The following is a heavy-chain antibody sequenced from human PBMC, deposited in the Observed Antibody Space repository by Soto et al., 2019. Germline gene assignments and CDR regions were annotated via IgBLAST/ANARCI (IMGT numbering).Heavy chain of an antibody. CDR1: GFTFGDYA. D-gene: IGHD2-2*01. CDR2: ISWNSDSI. Sequence: VQLVEAGGGVVQPGRSLRISCAASGFTFGDYAMHWVRQAPGKGLEWVSGISWNSDSIGYVDSVQGRFTISRDNAKNSLYLQLNSLRPEDTALYYCAKGQYPLGYLDYWGQGTLVTVSS. J-gene: IGHJ4*02. V-gene: IGHV3-9*01. CDR3: AKGQYPLGYLDY.